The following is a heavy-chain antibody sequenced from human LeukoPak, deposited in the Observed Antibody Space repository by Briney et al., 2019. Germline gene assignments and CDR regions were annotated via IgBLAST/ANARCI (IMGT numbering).Heavy chain of an antibody. J-gene: IGHJ4*02. D-gene: IGHD3-9*01. V-gene: IGHV4-59*08. CDR1: GGSMNSYY. CDR3: ARHVWLQPFDY. CDR2: IYYSGST. Sequence: SETLSFTCSVSGGSMNSYYWSWIRQSPGKGLKWIGYIYYSGSTNYNPSLKSRVTISVDTSKNQFSLKLSSVTAADTAVYYCARHVWLQPFDYWGQGTLVTVSS.